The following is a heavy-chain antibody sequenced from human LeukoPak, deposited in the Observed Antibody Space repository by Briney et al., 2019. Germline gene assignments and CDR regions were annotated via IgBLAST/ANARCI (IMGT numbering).Heavy chain of an antibody. CDR2: IYYSGST. J-gene: IGHJ4*02. Sequence: PSETLSLTCTVSGGSISSSSDYWAWIRQPPGKGLEWIGYIYYSGSTYYNPSLKSRVTISVDTSKNRFSLKLSSVTAADTAVYYCARECVRGSYGSRRGGKFDYWGQGTLVTVSS. V-gene: IGHV4-39*07. D-gene: IGHD1-26*01. CDR1: GGSISSSSDY. CDR3: ARECVRGSYGSRRGGKFDY.